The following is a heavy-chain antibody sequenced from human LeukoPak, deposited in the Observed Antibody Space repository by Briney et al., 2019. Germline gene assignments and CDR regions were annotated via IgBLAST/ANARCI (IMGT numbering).Heavy chain of an antibody. V-gene: IGHV3-30*17. J-gene: IGHJ5*02. CDR1: GFTFSNYA. Sequence: GGSLRLSCVASGFTFSNYAIHWVRRPPGKGLEWVAVMSTDGSIQYYANSVKGRFTISRDNYKSTLFLQMNSLSAADTAVYYCGRQVAPGQWLVNLWGQGTLVTVFS. CDR3: GRQVAPGQWLVNL. CDR2: MSTDGSIQ. D-gene: IGHD6-19*01.